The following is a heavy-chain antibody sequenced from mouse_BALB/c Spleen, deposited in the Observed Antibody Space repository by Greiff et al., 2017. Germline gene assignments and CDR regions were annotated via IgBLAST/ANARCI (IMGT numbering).Heavy chain of an antibody. J-gene: IGHJ2*01. D-gene: IGHD1-1*01. CDR1: GYAFTNYL. V-gene: IGHV1-54*01. CDR3: ARDYGSSYYFDY. Sequence: VQLKESGAELVRPGTSVKVSCKASGYAFTNYLIEWVKQRPGQGLEWIGVINPGSGGTNYNEKFKGKATLTADKSSSTAYMQLSSLTSDDSAVYFCARDYGSSYYFDYWGQGTTLTVSS. CDR2: INPGSGGT.